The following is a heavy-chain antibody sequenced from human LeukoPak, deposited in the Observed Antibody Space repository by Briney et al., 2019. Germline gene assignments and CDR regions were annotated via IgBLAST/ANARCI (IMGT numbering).Heavy chain of an antibody. J-gene: IGHJ3*02. CDR1: GYTFTGYY. D-gene: IGHD3-22*01. V-gene: IGHV1-2*02. Sequence: GASVKVSCKASGYTFTGYYMHWVRQAPGQGLEWMGWINPNSGGTNYAQKFQGRVTMTRDTSISTAYIELSRLRSDDTAVYYCARSGYYLPGFAAFDIWGQGTMVTVSS. CDR2: INPNSGGT. CDR3: ARSGYYLPGFAAFDI.